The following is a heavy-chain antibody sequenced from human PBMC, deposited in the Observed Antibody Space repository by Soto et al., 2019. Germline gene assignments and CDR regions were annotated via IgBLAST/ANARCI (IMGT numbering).Heavy chain of an antibody. CDR3: ARNGGVTMVRGANQNYYYYGMDV. J-gene: IGHJ6*02. Sequence: ASVKVSCKASGYTFTTHYIHWVRQAPGQGPEWMGIIDPRSGSAGYAQRFQVSVTMTRDTPTSTFYMGLSSLRSEDTAVYYCARNGGVTMVRGANQNYYYYGMDVWGQGTTVTVSS. CDR2: IDPRSGSA. D-gene: IGHD3-10*01. V-gene: IGHV1-46*01. CDR1: GYTFTTHY.